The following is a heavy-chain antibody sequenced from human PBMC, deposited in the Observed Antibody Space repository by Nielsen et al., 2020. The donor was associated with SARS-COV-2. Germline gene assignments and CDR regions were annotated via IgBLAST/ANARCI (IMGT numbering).Heavy chain of an antibody. Sequence: SETLSLTCTVSGGSISSYYWSWIRQPPGKGLEWIGYIYYSGSTYYNPSLKSRVTISVDPSKNQFSPNLRSVTAADTAVYYCARDLGYGDADYYYGMDVWGQGTTVTVSS. D-gene: IGHD4-17*01. J-gene: IGHJ6*02. CDR1: GGSISSYY. CDR3: ARDLGYGDADYYYGMDV. V-gene: IGHV4-59*13. CDR2: IYYSGST.